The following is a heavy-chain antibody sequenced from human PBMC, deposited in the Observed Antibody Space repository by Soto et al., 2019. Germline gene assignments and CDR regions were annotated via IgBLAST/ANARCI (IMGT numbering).Heavy chain of an antibody. CDR1: GFTFSSYA. Sequence: LRLSCAASGFTFSSYAMSWVRQAPVKGLEWVSAISGSGGSTYYADSVKGRFTISRDNSKNTLYLQMNSLRAEDTAVYYCAKSPNWNYVNWFDPWGQGTLVTVSS. V-gene: IGHV3-23*01. CDR2: ISGSGGST. J-gene: IGHJ5*02. D-gene: IGHD1-7*01. CDR3: AKSPNWNYVNWFDP.